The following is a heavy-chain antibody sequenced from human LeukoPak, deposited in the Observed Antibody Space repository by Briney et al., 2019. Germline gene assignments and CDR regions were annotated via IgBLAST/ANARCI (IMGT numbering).Heavy chain of an antibody. CDR3: ATDLRPMVRGVTYFDY. J-gene: IGHJ4*02. V-gene: IGHV1-24*01. Sequence: ASVKVSCKVSGYTLTELSMHWVRQAPGKGLECMGGFDPEDGETIYAQKFQGRVTMTEDTSTDTAYMELSSLRSEDTAVYYCATDLRPMVRGVTYFDYWGQGTLVTVSS. D-gene: IGHD3-10*01. CDR1: GYTLTELS. CDR2: FDPEDGET.